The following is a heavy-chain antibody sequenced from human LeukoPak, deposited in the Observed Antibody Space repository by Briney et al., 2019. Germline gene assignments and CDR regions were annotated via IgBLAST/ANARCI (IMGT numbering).Heavy chain of an antibody. J-gene: IGHJ4*02. CDR2: IYYSGST. CDR3: ARDQWLFPDY. V-gene: IGHV4-30-4*08. Sequence: SETLSLTCTVSGYSISSGYYWSWIRQPPGKGLEWIGYIYYSGSTYYNPSLKSRVTISVDTSKNQFSLKLSSVTAADTAVYYCARDQWLFPDYWGQGTLVTVSS. CDR1: GYSISSGYY. D-gene: IGHD6-19*01.